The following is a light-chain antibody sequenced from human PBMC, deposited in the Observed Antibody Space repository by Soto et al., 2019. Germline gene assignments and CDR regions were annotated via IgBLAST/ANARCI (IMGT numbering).Light chain of an antibody. CDR3: QQYYSYPRT. CDR2: AAS. CDR1: QGISSY. Sequence: IQMTQSPSSLSASIGDRVTITCRASQGISSYLALYQQKPGKAPKLLIYAASTLQSGVPSRFSGSGSGTDFTLTISCLQSEDFATYYCQQYYSYPRTFGQGTKVDI. J-gene: IGKJ1*01. V-gene: IGKV1-8*01.